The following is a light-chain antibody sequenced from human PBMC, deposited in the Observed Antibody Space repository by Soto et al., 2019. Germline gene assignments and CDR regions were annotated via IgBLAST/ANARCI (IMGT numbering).Light chain of an antibody. V-gene: IGKV3-20*01. CDR3: QEYDNLLQK. CDR1: QIVSSSY. Sequence: EIVLTQSPGTLSLSPGDRATLSCRASQIVSSSYLAWYQQKPGQAPRLLMYGASNRATGTPDRFSGSGSGTEFHVSIRSMQSVECRENECQEYDNLLQKIGQGTKVDIK. J-gene: IGKJ1*01. CDR2: GAS.